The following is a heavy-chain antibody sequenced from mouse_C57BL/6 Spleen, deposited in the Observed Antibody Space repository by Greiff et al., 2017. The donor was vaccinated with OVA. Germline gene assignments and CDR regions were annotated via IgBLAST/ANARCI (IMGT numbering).Heavy chain of an antibody. D-gene: IGHD2-1*01. CDR3: ANYGIVYAMDY. CDR1: GYAFSSYW. V-gene: IGHV1-80*01. J-gene: IGHJ4*01. Sequence: QVQLQQSGAELVKPGASVKISCKASGYAFSSYWMNWVKQRPGTGLEWIGQIYPGDGDTNYNGKFKGKATLTADKSSSTAYMQLSSLTSEDSAVYFCANYGIVYAMDYWGQGTSVTVSS. CDR2: IYPGDGDT.